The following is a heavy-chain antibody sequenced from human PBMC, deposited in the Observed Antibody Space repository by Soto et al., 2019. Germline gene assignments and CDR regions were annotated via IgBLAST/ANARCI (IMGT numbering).Heavy chain of an antibody. D-gene: IGHD6-13*01. CDR2: IYPGDSDT. CDR1: GYSFTSYW. J-gene: IGHJ6*03. Sequence: GESLKISCKGSGYSFTSYWIGWVRQMPGKGLEWMGIIYPGDSDTRYSPSFQGQVTISADKSISTAYLQWSSLKASDTAMYYCARCIAAAGTPLHNYYYYYMDVWGKGTTVTVSS. V-gene: IGHV5-51*01. CDR3: ARCIAAAGTPLHNYYYYYMDV.